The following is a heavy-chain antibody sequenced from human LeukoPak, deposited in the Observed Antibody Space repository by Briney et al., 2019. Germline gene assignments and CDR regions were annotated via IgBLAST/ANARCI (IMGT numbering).Heavy chain of an antibody. V-gene: IGHV3-21*01. J-gene: IGHJ4*02. D-gene: IGHD6-19*01. CDR3: ARAFSGWYMDY. CDR1: GFTFSSYS. CDR2: ISSSSSYI. Sequence: GSLRLSCAASGFTFSSYSMTWVRQAPGKGLEWVSSISSSSSYIYYADSVKGRFTISRDNAKNSLYLQMNSLRAEDTAVYYCARAFSGWYMDYWGQGTLVTVSS.